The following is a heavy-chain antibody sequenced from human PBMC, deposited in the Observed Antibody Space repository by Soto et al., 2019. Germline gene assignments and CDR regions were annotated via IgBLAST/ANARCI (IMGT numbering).Heavy chain of an antibody. CDR2: ISWNSGSI. J-gene: IGHJ4*02. CDR1: GFTFDDYA. D-gene: IGHD6-13*01. Sequence: PGGSLRLSCAASGFTFDDYAMHWVRQAPGKGLEWVSGISWNSGSIGYADSVKGRFTISRDNAKNSLYLQMNSLRAEDTALYYCAKDSHSSSYHPRNFDYWGQGTLVTVSS. V-gene: IGHV3-9*01. CDR3: AKDSHSSSYHPRNFDY.